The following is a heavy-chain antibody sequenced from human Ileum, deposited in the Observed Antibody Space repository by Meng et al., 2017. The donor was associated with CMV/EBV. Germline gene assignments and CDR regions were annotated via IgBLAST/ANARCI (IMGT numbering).Heavy chain of an antibody. J-gene: IGHJ4*01. V-gene: IGHV4-39*07. CDR1: GGSLRSGSHF. CDR3: ARGFYDFWEPDY. Sequence: LRDSGPGLVNLEDPAALTCSVAGGSLRSGSHFWVWIRQPPGKGLEWIGTIYYTGTTYYNPSLKSRVTISVDTSKNQFSLKLSSVTAADTALYYCARGFYDFWEPDYWGHGTLVTVSS. D-gene: IGHD3/OR15-3a*01. CDR2: IYYTGTT.